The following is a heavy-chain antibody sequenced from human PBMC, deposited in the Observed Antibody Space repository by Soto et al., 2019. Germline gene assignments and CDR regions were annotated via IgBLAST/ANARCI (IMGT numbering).Heavy chain of an antibody. CDR2: IYYSGST. J-gene: IGHJ4*02. CDR3: ARADYDILTGYYYFDY. CDR1: GGSISSYY. V-gene: IGHV4-59*01. Sequence: SETLSLTCTVSGGSISSYYWSWIRQPPGKGLEWIGYIYYSGSTNYNPSLKSRVTISVDTSKNQFSLKLSSVTAADTAVYYCARADYDILTGYYYFDYWGQGTLVTVSS. D-gene: IGHD3-9*01.